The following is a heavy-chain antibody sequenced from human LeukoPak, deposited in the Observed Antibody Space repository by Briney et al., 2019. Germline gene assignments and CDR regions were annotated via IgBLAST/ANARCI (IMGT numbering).Heavy chain of an antibody. V-gene: IGHV2-5*02. J-gene: IGHJ1*01. CDR2: IYWDDDQ. Sequence: KESGPTLVKPTQTLTLTCTFSGFSLSASGVGVGWIRQPPGKALEWLVLIYWDDDQRYSPSLKSRLTITKDTSKNQVVLTMTYMDPVDTATYYCAHTPAAASGNSFQHWGQGTLVTVSS. D-gene: IGHD6-13*01. CDR1: GFSLSASGVG. CDR3: AHTPAAASGNSFQH.